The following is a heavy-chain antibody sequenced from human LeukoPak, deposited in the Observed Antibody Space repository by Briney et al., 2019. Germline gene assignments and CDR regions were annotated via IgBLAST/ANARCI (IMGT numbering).Heavy chain of an antibody. J-gene: IGHJ4*02. CDR3: ATHIFSELRYFDWSTNE. Sequence: GGSLRLSCAASGFTFSSYSMNWVRQAPGKGLEWVSSISSSSSYIYYADSVKGRFTISRDNAKKSLYLQMNSLRAEDTAVYYCATHIFSELRYFDWSTNEWGQGTLVTVSS. CDR1: GFTFSSYS. V-gene: IGHV3-21*01. CDR2: ISSSSSYI. D-gene: IGHD3-9*01.